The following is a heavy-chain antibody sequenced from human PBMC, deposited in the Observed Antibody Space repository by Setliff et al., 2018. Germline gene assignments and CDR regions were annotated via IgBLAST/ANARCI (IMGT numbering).Heavy chain of an antibody. V-gene: IGHV7-4-1*02. Sequence: VKVSCKASGYSFSTYAMSWIRQAPGQGLEWMGWINTNTGNPSYAQGFTGRFVFSLDTSVSTAYLQISSLKPEDTAMYYCARASRFATIVWKGDYYMDVWGKGTTVTVSS. CDR3: ARASRFATIVWKGDYYMDV. D-gene: IGHD3-16*02. CDR1: GYSFSTYA. J-gene: IGHJ6*03. CDR2: INTNTGNP.